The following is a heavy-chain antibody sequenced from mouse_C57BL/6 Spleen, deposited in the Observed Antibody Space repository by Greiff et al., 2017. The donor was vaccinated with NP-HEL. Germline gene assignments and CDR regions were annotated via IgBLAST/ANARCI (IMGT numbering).Heavy chain of an antibody. CDR1: GYTFTSYW. CDR3: ARFKKIVATYVDY. CDR2: TNPTNGRT. J-gene: IGHJ2*01. V-gene: IGHV1S81*02. D-gene: IGHD1-1*01. Sequence: VQLQQSGAELVKAGASVKMSCKASGYTFTSYWMHWVKQRLGQGLEWFAETNPTNGRTYYNEKFKSKATLTVDNSSSTAYMLLSGPTFEDAAVYYCARFKKIVATYVDYWGQGTTLTVSS.